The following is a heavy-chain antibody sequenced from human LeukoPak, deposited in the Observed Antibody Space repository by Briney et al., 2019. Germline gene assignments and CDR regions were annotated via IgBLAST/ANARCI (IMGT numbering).Heavy chain of an antibody. D-gene: IGHD3-10*01. CDR3: AKASYGLIDY. CDR1: GFTCSTYA. J-gene: IGHJ4*02. V-gene: IGHV3-23*01. CDR2: ISGSGGST. Sequence: GKSLRLSCAASGFTCSTYAMSWVRQAPGKGLEWVSAISGSGGSTYYADSVKGRFTISRDNSKNTLYLQMNSLRAEDTAVYYFAKASYGLIDYWGQGTLVTVSS.